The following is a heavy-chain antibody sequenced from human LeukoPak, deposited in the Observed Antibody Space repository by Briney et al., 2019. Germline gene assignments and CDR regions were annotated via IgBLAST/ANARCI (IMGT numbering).Heavy chain of an antibody. Sequence: ASVKVSCKASGYTFTSYYMHWVRQAPGQGLEWMGIINPSGGSTSYAQKFQGRVTMTRDTSTSTVYMELSSLRSEDTAVYYCAALGYCSSTSCFDYYYGMDVWGQGTTVTVSS. CDR1: GYTFTSYY. V-gene: IGHV1-46*01. J-gene: IGHJ6*02. CDR2: INPSGGST. CDR3: AALGYCSSTSCFDYYYGMDV. D-gene: IGHD2-2*01.